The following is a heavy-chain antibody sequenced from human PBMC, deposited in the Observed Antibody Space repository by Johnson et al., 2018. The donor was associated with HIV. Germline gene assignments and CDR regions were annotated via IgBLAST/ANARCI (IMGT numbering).Heavy chain of an antibody. CDR3: ARETGVRPLTYYYDSSGYYYDAFDI. D-gene: IGHD3-22*01. Sequence: QMQLVESGGGLVKPGGSLRLSCAASGFTFSDYYMSWIRQAPGKGLEWVSYISSSGNTIYYADPVKGRFTIYRDNAKNSLYLQMNSLRAEDTAVYYCARETGVRPLTYYYDSSGYYYDAFDIWGQGTMVTVSS. V-gene: IGHV3-11*04. J-gene: IGHJ3*02. CDR1: GFTFSDYY. CDR2: ISSSGNTI.